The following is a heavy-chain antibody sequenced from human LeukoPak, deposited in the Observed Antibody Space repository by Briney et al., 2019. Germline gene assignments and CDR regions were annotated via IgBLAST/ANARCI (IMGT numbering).Heavy chain of an antibody. V-gene: IGHV3-30*04. CDR1: GFIFSNYA. Sequence: GGSLRLSCAASGFIFSNYALHWVRQAPGKGLEWVAVISYDGSNRYADSVKGRFTISRDNSKNTLYLQMNSLRAEDTAVYYCAGHFGAWHYFDYWGQGTLVTVSS. D-gene: IGHD3-3*01. J-gene: IGHJ4*02. CDR2: ISYDGSNR. CDR3: AGHFGAWHYFDY.